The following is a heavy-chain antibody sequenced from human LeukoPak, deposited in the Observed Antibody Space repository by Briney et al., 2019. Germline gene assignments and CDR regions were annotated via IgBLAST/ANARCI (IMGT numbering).Heavy chain of an antibody. V-gene: IGHV1-18*01. CDR1: GYTFTSYG. CDR2: ISAYNGNT. Sequence: ASVKVSCKASGYTFTSYGISWVRRAPGQGLGWRGWISAYNGNTNYAQKLQGRVTMTTDTSTSTAYMELRSLRSDDTAVYYCAREGGYCSGGSCYKRFDPWGQGTLVTVSS. J-gene: IGHJ5*02. D-gene: IGHD2-15*01. CDR3: AREGGYCSGGSCYKRFDP.